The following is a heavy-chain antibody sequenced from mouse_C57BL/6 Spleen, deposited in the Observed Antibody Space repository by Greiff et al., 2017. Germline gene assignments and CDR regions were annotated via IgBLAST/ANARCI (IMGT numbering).Heavy chain of an antibody. J-gene: IGHJ4*01. V-gene: IGHV1-62-2*01. CDR1: GYTFTEYT. CDR2: FYPGSGSI. D-gene: IGHD2-2*01. CDR3: ARHGTGYDEGYYAMDY. Sequence: QVHVKQSGAELVKPGASVKLSCKASGYTFTEYTIHWVKQRSGQGLEWIGWFYPGSGSIKYNEKFKDKDTLTADKSSSTVYMELSRLTSEDSAVYFCARHGTGYDEGYYAMDYWGQGTSVTVSS.